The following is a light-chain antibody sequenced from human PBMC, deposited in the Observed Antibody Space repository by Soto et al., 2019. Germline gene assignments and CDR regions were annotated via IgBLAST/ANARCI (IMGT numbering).Light chain of an antibody. J-gene: IGKJ3*01. CDR1: HDISNY. CDR3: HYCYYLPL. V-gene: IGKV1-33*01. CDR2: GAS. Sequence: DIQMTQSPSSLSASVGDRVTITCQASHDISNYLNWYQHKPGKAPKLQIYGASNLETGVPSRFIGSGSGTDFTVTISSLQPEDIATYYCHYCYYLPLFGPGTTVDLK.